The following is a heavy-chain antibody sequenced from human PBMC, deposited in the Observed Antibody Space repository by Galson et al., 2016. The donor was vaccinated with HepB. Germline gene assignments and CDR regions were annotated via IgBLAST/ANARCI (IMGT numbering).Heavy chain of an antibody. CDR2: IHYSGSS. Sequence: SETLSLTCTVSDDSISNYHWNWIRQPPGKGLEWIGYIHYSGSSKCNPPLKSRVTMSVDTSKNQFSLRLSSVTAADTAVYYCARWGTYSEKHAFDIWGQGTMVTVSS. V-gene: IGHV4-59*01. CDR3: ARWGTYSEKHAFDI. CDR1: DDSISNYH. J-gene: IGHJ3*02. D-gene: IGHD3-16*01.